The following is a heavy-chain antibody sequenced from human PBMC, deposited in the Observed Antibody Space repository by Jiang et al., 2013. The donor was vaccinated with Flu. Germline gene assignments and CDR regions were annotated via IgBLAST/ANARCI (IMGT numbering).Heavy chain of an antibody. CDR3: ARGPFNWDDWSFDL. CDR2: IHPSGAT. Sequence: PGLVKASQTLSLTCTVSGGSMSRNLYYWTWIRQPAGKGLEWIGRIHPSGATNYNPSLEGQVTISVDKSRSQFFLKLNSVTAADTAVYYCARGPFNWDDWSFDLWGRGTLVTVSS. CDR1: GGSMSRNLYY. J-gene: IGHJ2*01. D-gene: IGHD1-26*01. V-gene: IGHV4-61*02.